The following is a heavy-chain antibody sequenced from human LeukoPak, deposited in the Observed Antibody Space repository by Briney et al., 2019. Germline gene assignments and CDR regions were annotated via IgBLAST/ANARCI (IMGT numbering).Heavy chain of an antibody. V-gene: IGHV3-9*01. CDR2: ISWNSGNI. Sequence: GGSLRLSCAASGFTFDDYAMHWVRQAPGKGLEWVSGISWNSGNIGYADSVKGRFTISRDNAKNSLHLQMNSLRAEDTALYYCAKGGIHRGYYYYYMDVWGKGTTVTISS. D-gene: IGHD6-13*01. CDR1: GFTFDDYA. J-gene: IGHJ6*03. CDR3: AKGGIHRGYYYYYMDV.